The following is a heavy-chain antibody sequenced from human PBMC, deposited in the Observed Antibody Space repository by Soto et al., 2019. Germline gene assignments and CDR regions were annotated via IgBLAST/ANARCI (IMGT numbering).Heavy chain of an antibody. J-gene: IGHJ5*02. V-gene: IGHV4-39*01. Sequence: SETLSLTCTVSGGSISSSSYYWGWIRQPPGKGLEWIGSIYYSGSTYYNPSLKSRVTISVDTSKNQFSLKLSSVTAADTAVYYCARHGREYSSSWYGGWFDPWGQGTLVTVSS. D-gene: IGHD6-13*01. CDR1: GGSISSSSYY. CDR2: IYYSGST. CDR3: ARHGREYSSSWYGGWFDP.